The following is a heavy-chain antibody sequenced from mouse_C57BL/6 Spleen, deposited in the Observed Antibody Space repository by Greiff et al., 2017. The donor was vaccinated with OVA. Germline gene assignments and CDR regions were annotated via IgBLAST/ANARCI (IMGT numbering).Heavy chain of an antibody. V-gene: IGHV1-54*01. D-gene: IGHD2-3*01. CDR3: AREGDGYYLYAMDY. J-gene: IGHJ4*01. Sequence: QVQLQQSGAELVRPGTSVKVSCKASGYAFTNYLIEWVKQRPGQGLEWIGVINPGRGGTNYNEKFKGKATLTADKSSSTAYMQLSSLTSEDSAVYFCAREGDGYYLYAMDYWGQGTSVTVSS. CDR1: GYAFTNYL. CDR2: INPGRGGT.